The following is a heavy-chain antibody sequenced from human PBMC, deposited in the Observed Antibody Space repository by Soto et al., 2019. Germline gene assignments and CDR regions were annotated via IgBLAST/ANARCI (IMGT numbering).Heavy chain of an antibody. V-gene: IGHV4-59*08. CDR2: TAYTGNT. CDR1: GGSITSYH. CDR3: ARRSHRSGSGSFIEK. Sequence: SETLSLTCVVSGGSITSYHWSWIRQFPGKGLEWIAYTAYTGNTNYNPSLKSRVTISMDTSKNQVSLKLKSVTAADSALYYCARRSHRSGSGSFIEKWGQGTLVTVSS. D-gene: IGHD3-10*01. J-gene: IGHJ4*02.